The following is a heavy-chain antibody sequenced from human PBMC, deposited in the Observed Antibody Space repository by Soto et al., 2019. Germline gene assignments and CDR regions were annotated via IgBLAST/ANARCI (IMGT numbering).Heavy chain of an antibody. Sequence: SQTISLNCTVSGGSISGYSWSWIRQPPGKGLENIGYISYTGSTNYNPSPKSRVTISIDTSKSQFYLKLTSVTAADTAIYYCATRFYSSGVLFDCLGPGTQVTVS. J-gene: IGHJ4*02. V-gene: IGHV4-59*01. CDR2: ISYTGST. CDR1: GGSISGYS. D-gene: IGHD3-10*01. CDR3: ATRFYSSGVLFDC.